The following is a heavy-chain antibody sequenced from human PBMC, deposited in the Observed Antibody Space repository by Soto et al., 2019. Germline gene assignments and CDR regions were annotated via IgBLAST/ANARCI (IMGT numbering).Heavy chain of an antibody. CDR3: ATGYCTNGVCYTRTLSGMDV. J-gene: IGHJ6*02. CDR1: GGSFSGSY. D-gene: IGHD2-8*01. V-gene: IGHV4-34*01. CDR2: INHSGST. Sequence: TCAVYGGSFSGSYWSWIRQPPGKGLEWIGEINHSGSTNYNPSLKSRVTISVDTSKNQFSLKLSSVTAADTAVYYCATGYCTNGVCYTRTLSGMDVWGQGTTVTVSS.